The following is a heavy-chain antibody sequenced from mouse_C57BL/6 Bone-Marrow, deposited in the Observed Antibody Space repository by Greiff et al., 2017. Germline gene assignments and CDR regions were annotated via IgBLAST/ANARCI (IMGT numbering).Heavy chain of an antibody. V-gene: IGHV1-80*01. CDR2: IYPGDGDT. CDR1: GYAFRSYW. Sequence: VQLQQSGAELVKPGASVKISCKASGYAFRSYWMNWVKQRPGKGLEWIGQIYPGDGDTNYNGKFKGKATLTADKSSSTAYMQLSSLTSEDSAVYFCARSYYGSIPFAYWGQGTLVTVSA. CDR3: ARSYYGSIPFAY. J-gene: IGHJ3*01. D-gene: IGHD1-1*01.